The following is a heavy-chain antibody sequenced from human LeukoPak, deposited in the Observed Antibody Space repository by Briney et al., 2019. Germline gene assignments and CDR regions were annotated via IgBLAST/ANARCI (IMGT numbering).Heavy chain of an antibody. D-gene: IGHD2-2*01. CDR2: ISGSGGGT. CDR3: AKGGPTSTSCYPPSRCRGDYDHTLHFDC. J-gene: IGHJ4*02. V-gene: IGHV3-23*01. CDR1: GFTFSSYA. Sequence: PGGSLRLSCAASGFTFSSYAMSWVRQAPGKGLEWVSAISGSGGGTYYADSVKGRFTISRDSSKNTLYLQMNSLRAEDTAVYYCAKGGPTSTSCYPPSRCRGDYDHTLHFDCWGQGTLVTVSS.